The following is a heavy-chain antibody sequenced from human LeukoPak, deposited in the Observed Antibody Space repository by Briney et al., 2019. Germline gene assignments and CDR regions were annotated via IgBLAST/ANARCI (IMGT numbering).Heavy chain of an antibody. V-gene: IGHV1-24*01. CDR1: GYTLTELS. D-gene: IGHD6-13*01. CDR2: FDPEDGET. J-gene: IGHJ4*02. CDR3: ATDSSQEYYFDY. Sequence: ASVKVSCKVSGYTLTELSMHWVRQAPGKGLEWMGGFDPEDGETIYAQKFQGRVTMTEDTSTDTAYMELSSLRSEDTAVYYCATDSSQEYYFDYWGQGTLVTVSS.